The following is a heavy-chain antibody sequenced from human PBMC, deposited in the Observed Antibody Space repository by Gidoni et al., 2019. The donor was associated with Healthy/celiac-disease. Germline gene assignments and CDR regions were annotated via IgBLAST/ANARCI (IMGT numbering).Heavy chain of an antibody. CDR2: INAGNGNT. CDR1: GYTFTSYA. Sequence: KPGASVKVSCKASGYTFTSYAMHWVRQAPGQRLEWMGWINAGNGNTKYSQKFQGRVTITRDTSASTAYMELSSLRSEDTAVYYCARDPGGNADDAFDIWGQGTMVTVSS. CDR3: ARDPGGNADDAFDI. J-gene: IGHJ3*02. V-gene: IGHV1-3*01. D-gene: IGHD2-15*01.